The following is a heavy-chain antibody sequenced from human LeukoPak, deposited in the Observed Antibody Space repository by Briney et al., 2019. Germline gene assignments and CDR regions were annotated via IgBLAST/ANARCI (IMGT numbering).Heavy chain of an antibody. CDR1: GGSFSGYY. J-gene: IGHJ3*02. Sequence: SETLSLTCAVSGGSFSGYYWSWIRQPPGKGLEWIGEINHSGSTDYNPSLTSRVTISVDTSKNQFSLKLSSVTAADTAVYYCARSKTTVVRRHAFDIWGEGTMVTVSS. D-gene: IGHD4-23*01. CDR3: ARSKTTVVRRHAFDI. V-gene: IGHV4-34*01. CDR2: INHSGST.